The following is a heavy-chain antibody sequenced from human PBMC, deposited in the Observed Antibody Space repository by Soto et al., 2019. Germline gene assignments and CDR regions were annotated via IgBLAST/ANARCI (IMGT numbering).Heavy chain of an antibody. CDR1: GGSISSYY. CDR2: IYYSGST. Sequence: SETLSLTCTVSGGSISSYYWSWIRQPPGKGLEWIGYIYYSGSTNYNPSLKSRVTISVDTSKNQFSLKLSSVTAADTAVYYCARRYFGFDYWGQGTMVTVSS. D-gene: IGHD3-9*01. J-gene: IGHJ4*02. CDR3: ARRYFGFDY. V-gene: IGHV4-59*01.